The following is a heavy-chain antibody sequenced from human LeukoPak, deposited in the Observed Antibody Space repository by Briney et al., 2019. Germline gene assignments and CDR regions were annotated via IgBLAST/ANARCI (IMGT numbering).Heavy chain of an antibody. CDR1: GYSFTSYW. CDR3: ARQGMATINYFDY. CDR2: IYPGDSDT. Sequence: GESLKISCKGSGYSFTSYWIGWVRQMPGKGLEWMGIIYPGDSDTRYSPSFQGQVTISADKSISTAYLQWSSLKASNTAMYYRARQGMATINYFDYWGQGTLVTVSS. V-gene: IGHV5-51*01. J-gene: IGHJ4*02. D-gene: IGHD5-24*01.